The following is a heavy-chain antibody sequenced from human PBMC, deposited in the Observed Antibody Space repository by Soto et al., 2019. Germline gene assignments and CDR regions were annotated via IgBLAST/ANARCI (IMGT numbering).Heavy chain of an antibody. D-gene: IGHD3-10*01. Sequence: EVLLVESGGGLVKPGGSLRLSFAASGFTFSSYSMNWVRQAPGKGLEWVSSISSGSSYIYYADSVKGRFTISRDNAKNSLYLQMNRLRAEDTAVYYCARSSGGSGKLWNYYGMDVWGQGTTVTVSS. CDR1: GFTFSSYS. V-gene: IGHV3-21*06. CDR2: ISSGSSYI. CDR3: ARSSGGSGKLWNYYGMDV. J-gene: IGHJ6*02.